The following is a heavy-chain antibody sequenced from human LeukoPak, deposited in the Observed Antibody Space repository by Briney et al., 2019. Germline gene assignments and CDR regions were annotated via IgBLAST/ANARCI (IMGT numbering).Heavy chain of an antibody. CDR1: GYTFTSYY. D-gene: IGHD3-9*01. V-gene: IGHV1-46*01. CDR2: INPSGGST. Sequence: ASVKVSCKASGYTFTSYYMHWVRQAPGQALEWMGIINPSGGSTSYAQKFQGRVTMTRDMSTSTVYMELSSLRSEDTAVYYCARDSYYDILTGYRSAGNFDYWGQGTLVTVSS. J-gene: IGHJ4*02. CDR3: ARDSYYDILTGYRSAGNFDY.